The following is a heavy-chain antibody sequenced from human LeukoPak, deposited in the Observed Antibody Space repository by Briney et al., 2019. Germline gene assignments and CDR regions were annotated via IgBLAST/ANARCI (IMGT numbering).Heavy chain of an antibody. V-gene: IGHV3-20*04. CDR1: GFTFNNYA. CDR3: ACIAAAGTDY. D-gene: IGHD6-13*01. Sequence: GGSLRLSCAASGFTFNNYAMNWVRQAPGKGLEWVSLISWDGGNIYYADSMKGRFTISRDNAKNTLYLQMNSLRAEDTAVYYCACIAAAGTDYWGQGTLVTVSS. CDR2: ISWDGGNI. J-gene: IGHJ4*02.